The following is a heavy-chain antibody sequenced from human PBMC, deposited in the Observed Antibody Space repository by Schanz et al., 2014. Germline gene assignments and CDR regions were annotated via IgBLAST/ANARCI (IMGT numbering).Heavy chain of an antibody. Sequence: QVQLVQSGAEVKKPGASVKVSCKASGYTFSSYGMSWVRQARGQGLEWMGWISGNNGNTKYAQKLQGRVTMTTETSTSTAYMELRSLRSDDTAVYYCARAGQDYSDSSGYATYYFGNWGQGTLVTVSS. CDR1: GYTFSSYG. CDR2: ISGNNGNT. D-gene: IGHD3-22*01. J-gene: IGHJ4*02. V-gene: IGHV1-18*04. CDR3: ARAGQDYSDSSGYATYYFGN.